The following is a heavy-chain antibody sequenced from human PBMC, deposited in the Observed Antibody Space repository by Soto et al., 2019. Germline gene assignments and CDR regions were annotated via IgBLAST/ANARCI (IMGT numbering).Heavy chain of an antibody. D-gene: IGHD3-9*01. Sequence: GGSLRLSCAASGFTFSSYAMSWVRQAPGKGLEWVSAISGSGGSTYYADSVKGRFTISRDNSKNTLYLQMNSLRAEGTAVYYCAKTGNILTGYYNPYFDYWGQGTLVTVSS. CDR3: AKTGNILTGYYNPYFDY. CDR1: GFTFSSYA. J-gene: IGHJ4*02. CDR2: ISGSGGST. V-gene: IGHV3-23*01.